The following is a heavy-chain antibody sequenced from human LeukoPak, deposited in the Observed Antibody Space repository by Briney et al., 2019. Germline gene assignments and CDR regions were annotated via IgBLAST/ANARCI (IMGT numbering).Heavy chain of an antibody. CDR3: ASAYSSSPPRFDY. D-gene: IGHD6-6*01. Sequence: GASVKVSCKASGGTFSSYAISWVRQAPGQGLEWMGGIIPIFGTANYAQKFQGRVTITADESTSTAYMELSSLRSEDTAVYYCASAYSSSPPRFDYWGQGTLVTVSS. CDR2: IIPIFGTA. CDR1: GGTFSSYA. J-gene: IGHJ4*02. V-gene: IGHV1-69*13.